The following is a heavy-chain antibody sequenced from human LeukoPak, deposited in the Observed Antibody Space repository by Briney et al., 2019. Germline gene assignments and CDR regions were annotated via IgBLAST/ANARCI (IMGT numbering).Heavy chain of an antibody. CDR3: ARGMVSGGSCPPVY. V-gene: IGHV4-34*01. J-gene: IGHJ4*02. CDR2: INHSGST. D-gene: IGHD2-15*01. Sequence: SETLSLTCAVYGGSFSGYYWSWIRQPPGKGLEWIGEINHSGSTNYNPSLKSRVTISVDTSKNQFSLKLSSVTAADTAVYYCARGMVSGGSCPPVYWGQGTLVTVSS. CDR1: GGSFSGYY.